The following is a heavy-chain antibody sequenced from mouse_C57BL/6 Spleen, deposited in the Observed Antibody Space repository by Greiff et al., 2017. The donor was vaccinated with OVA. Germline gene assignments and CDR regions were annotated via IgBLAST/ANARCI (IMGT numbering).Heavy chain of an antibody. CDR1: GYTFTSYW. J-gene: IGHJ2*01. Sequence: QVQLQQPGAELVKPGASVKLSCKASGYTFTSYWMQWVKQRPGQGLEWIGEIDPSDSYTNYNQKFKGKATLTVDTSASTAYMQLSSLTSEDSAVYYCARVTTVVGGDYWGKGTTLTVSS. CDR2: IDPSDSYT. CDR3: ARVTTVVGGDY. D-gene: IGHD1-1*01. V-gene: IGHV1-50*01.